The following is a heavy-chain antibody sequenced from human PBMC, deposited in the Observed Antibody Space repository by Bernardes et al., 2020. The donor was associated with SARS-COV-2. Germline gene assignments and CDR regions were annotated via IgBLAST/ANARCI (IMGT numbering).Heavy chain of an antibody. V-gene: IGHV3-74*01. CDR1: GFIFSSYL. CDR2: INSDGSST. CDR3: ARGGRYSYDYLGY. D-gene: IGHD5-18*01. J-gene: IGHJ4*02. Sequence: SLRLSSAASGFIFSSYLIHWVRQAPGKGLVWVSRINSDGSSTTYADSVKGRFTISRDNAKNTLYLQMNSLRDEDTAIYYCARGGRYSYDYLGYWGQGILVTVSS.